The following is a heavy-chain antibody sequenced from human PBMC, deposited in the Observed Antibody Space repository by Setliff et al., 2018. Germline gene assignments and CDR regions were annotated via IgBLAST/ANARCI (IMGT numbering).Heavy chain of an antibody. CDR3: ARAGPYYDFWSGYYRTMDV. CDR1: GGSFSGYY. Sequence: PSETLSLTCAVYGGSFSGYYWSWIRQPPGKGLEWIGEINHSGSTNYNPSLKSRVTISVDKSKNQFSLKLSYVTAADTAVYYCARAGPYYDFWSGYYRTMDVWGKGTTVTVSS. V-gene: IGHV4-34*01. D-gene: IGHD3-3*01. CDR2: INHSGST. J-gene: IGHJ6*03.